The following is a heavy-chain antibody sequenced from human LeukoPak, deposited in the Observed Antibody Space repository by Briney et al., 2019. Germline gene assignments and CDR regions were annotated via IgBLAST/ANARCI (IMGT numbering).Heavy chain of an antibody. CDR2: IYYSGST. V-gene: IGHV4-39*07. Sequence: PSETLSLTCTVSGGSISSSSYYWGWIRQPPGKGLEWIGSIYYSGSTYYNPSLKSRVTISVDTSKNQFSLKLSSVTAADTAVYYCARTEIAAAGMIDYWGQGTLVTVSS. CDR1: GGSISSSSYY. CDR3: ARTEIAAAGMIDY. D-gene: IGHD6-13*01. J-gene: IGHJ4*02.